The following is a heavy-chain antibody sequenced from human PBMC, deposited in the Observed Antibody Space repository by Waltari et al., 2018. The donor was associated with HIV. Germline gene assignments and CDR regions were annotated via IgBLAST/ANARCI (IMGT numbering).Heavy chain of an antibody. CDR3: AKSRTDQLLPYDF. J-gene: IGHJ4*02. CDR1: GFSFSSYS. CDR2: ISGGGGRT. V-gene: IGHV3-23*01. D-gene: IGHD3-22*01. Sequence: EVQLLESGGGLVQPGGSLRLSCAASGFSFSSYSVGWGRQAPGKGLEGVSGISGGGGRTYYADSVKGRFTISRDKSKNTVNLQMNSLRAEDTAAYYCAKSRTDQLLPYDFWGQGTLVTVSS.